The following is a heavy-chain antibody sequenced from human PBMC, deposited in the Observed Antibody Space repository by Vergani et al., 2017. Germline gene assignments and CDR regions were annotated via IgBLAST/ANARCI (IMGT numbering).Heavy chain of an antibody. D-gene: IGHD4-17*01. V-gene: IGHV3-23*01. CDR3: ARLSYGTTPYLQGGYDC. J-gene: IGHJ4*02. CDR2: ISARYPRT. Sequence: EVQLLQSGGGVIQPGGSVRLSCAASGFTFSACPINWVRQAPGTGLEWVSAISARYPRTYYADSVKGRFTISRDNSKNMLYLQMNSLRAEATAVYYYARLSYGTTPYLQGGYDCWGQGTLVSVSS. CDR1: GFTFSACP.